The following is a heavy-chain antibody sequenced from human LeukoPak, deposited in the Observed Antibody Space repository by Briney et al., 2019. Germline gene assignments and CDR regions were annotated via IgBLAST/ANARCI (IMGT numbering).Heavy chain of an antibody. J-gene: IGHJ4*02. CDR2: ISGSGGST. Sequence: GGSLRLSCAASGFTFSSYAMSWVRQAPGKGLEWVSAISGSGGSTYYADSVKGRFTISRDNSKNTLYLQMNSLRAEDTAVYYYTRVLFGVVIITRTKYYFDYWGQGTLVTVSS. CDR3: TRVLFGVVIITRTKYYFDY. CDR1: GFTFSSYA. D-gene: IGHD3-3*01. V-gene: IGHV3-23*01.